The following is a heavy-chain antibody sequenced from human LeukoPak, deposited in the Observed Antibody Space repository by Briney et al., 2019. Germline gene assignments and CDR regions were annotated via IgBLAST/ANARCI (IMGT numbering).Heavy chain of an antibody. CDR2: IKHGGDS. Sequence: PSPTLSPTCSVSGGPFSAYDCTCIRPPPGKWLGLSGEIKHGGDSNSNSSLQSRLTISVDTSSKPFFTKLPCVTAADTAVYYCARSLQWLVEDRYYYMDVWGEGTSVTVSS. CDR3: ARSLQWLVEDRYYYMDV. J-gene: IGHJ6*03. V-gene: IGHV4-34*01. D-gene: IGHD6-19*01. CDR1: GGPFSAYD.